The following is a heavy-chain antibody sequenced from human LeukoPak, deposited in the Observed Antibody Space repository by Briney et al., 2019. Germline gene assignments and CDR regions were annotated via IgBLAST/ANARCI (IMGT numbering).Heavy chain of an antibody. CDR1: GYTFTGYY. CDR2: INPNSGGT. D-gene: IGHD2-15*01. J-gene: IGHJ4*02. CDR3: ARDFTGLLPPSYYFDY. Sequence: ASVKVSCKASGYTFTGYYMHWVRQAPGQGLEWMGWINPNSGGTNYAQKFQGRVTMTWDTSISTAYMELSRLRSDDTALYYCARDFTGLLPPSYYFDYWGQGTLVTVSS. V-gene: IGHV1-2*02.